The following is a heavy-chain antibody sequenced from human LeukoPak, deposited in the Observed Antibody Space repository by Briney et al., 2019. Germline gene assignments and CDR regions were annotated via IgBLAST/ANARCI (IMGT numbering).Heavy chain of an antibody. V-gene: IGHV4-59*01. J-gene: IGHJ4*02. CDR1: GGSISSYY. CDR3: ARLSTNHNRIAAAGNDY. CDR2: IYYSGST. D-gene: IGHD6-13*01. Sequence: SETLSLTCTVSGGSISSYYWSWIRQPPGKGLKWIGYIYYSGSTNYNPSLKSRVTVSVDTSKNQFSLKLSSVTAADTAVYYCARLSTNHNRIAAAGNDYWGQGTLVTVSS.